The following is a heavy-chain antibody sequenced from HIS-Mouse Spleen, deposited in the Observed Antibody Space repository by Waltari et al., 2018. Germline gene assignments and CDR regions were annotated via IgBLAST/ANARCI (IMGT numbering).Heavy chain of an antibody. CDR1: GFTFSSYA. J-gene: IGHJ4*02. CDR2: ISYYGSNK. Sequence: QVQLVESGGGVVQPGRSLRLSCAASGFTFSSYAMHWVRQAPGKGLAGVAVISYYGSNKYYADSVKGRFTISRDNSKNTLYLKMNSLRAEDTAVYYCARDHRNNWAIRDWGQGTLVTVSS. CDR3: ARDHRNNWAIRD. D-gene: IGHD1-20*01. V-gene: IGHV3-30-3*01.